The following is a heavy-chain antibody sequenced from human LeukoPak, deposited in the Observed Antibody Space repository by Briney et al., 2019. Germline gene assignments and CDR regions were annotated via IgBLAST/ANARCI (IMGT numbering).Heavy chain of an antibody. CDR3: ATGSGNYYYYFDY. Sequence: PGGSLRLSCAVSGFTFRTYWMHWVRQVPGKGLVWVSRINEDGSITNYADSVTGRFRISRDNAENTLYLQMNSLRAEDTATYYCATGSGNYYYYFDYWGQGTLVTVSS. CDR2: INEDGSIT. J-gene: IGHJ4*02. CDR1: GFTFRTYW. D-gene: IGHD1-26*01. V-gene: IGHV3-74*01.